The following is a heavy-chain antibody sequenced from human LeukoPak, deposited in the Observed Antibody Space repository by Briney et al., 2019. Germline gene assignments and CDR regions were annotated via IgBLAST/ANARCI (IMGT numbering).Heavy chain of an antibody. V-gene: IGHV3-30-3*01. D-gene: IGHD3-10*01. J-gene: IGHJ4*02. CDR3: ARAVRGALADY. CDR1: GFTFSSYA. CDR2: ISYDGSNK. Sequence: PGGSLRLSCAASGFTFSSYAMHWVRQAPGKGLEWVAVISYDGSNKYYADSVKGRFTISRDNSKNTLYLQMNSLRAEDTAVYYCARAVRGALADYWGQGTLVTVSS.